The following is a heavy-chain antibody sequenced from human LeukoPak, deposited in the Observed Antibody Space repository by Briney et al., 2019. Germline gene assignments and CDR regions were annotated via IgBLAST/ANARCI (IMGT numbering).Heavy chain of an antibody. CDR3: ARQWLVFDY. CDR1: GGSFSGYY. CDR2: INHSGST. Sequence: SETLSLTCAVYGGSFSGYYWSWIRQPPGKGPEWIGEINHSGSTNYNPSLKSRVTISVDTSKNQFSLKLSSVTAADTAVYYCARQWLVFDYWGQGTLVTVSS. J-gene: IGHJ4*02. D-gene: IGHD6-19*01. V-gene: IGHV4-34*01.